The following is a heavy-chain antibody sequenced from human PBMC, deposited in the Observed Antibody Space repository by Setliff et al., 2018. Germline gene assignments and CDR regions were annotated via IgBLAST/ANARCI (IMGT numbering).Heavy chain of an antibody. CDR3: ARGNCNDHGCYRAFDL. V-gene: IGHV1-24*01. J-gene: IGHJ3*01. D-gene: IGHD6-19*01. Sequence: ASVKVSCKVSGYTLTELSRDWVRQAPGKGLEWMGGFDPEDGETIYAQKFQGRVTMTEDTSTDTAYMELSSLRSEDTAVYYCARGNCNDHGCYRAFDLWGQGTMVTVSS. CDR1: GYTLTELS. CDR2: FDPEDGET.